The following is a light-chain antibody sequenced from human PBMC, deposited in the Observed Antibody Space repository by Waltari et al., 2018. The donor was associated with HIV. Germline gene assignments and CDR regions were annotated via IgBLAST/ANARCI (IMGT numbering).Light chain of an antibody. J-gene: IGKJ4*01. V-gene: IGKV3-15*01. CDR2: GAS. CDR1: QSISSN. CDR3: QQYADWPPLT. Sequence: EIVMTQSPATLSVFPGESATLSCRASQSISSNLAWYQHKPGQAPRPLIYGASTRATGSPARFTGSGSGTDFTLTISSLQSEDFAVYYCQQYADWPPLTFGGGTKVEIK.